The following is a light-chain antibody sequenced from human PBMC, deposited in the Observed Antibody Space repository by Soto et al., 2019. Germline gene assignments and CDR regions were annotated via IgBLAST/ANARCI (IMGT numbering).Light chain of an antibody. CDR3: QQYGSSPQT. Sequence: IVLTQAPGTLSLSPGERAALSCRASQSVSSSYLAWYQQKPGQAPRLLIYGASNRATGIPDRFSGSGSGTDFTLTINRLEPEDFAVYFSQQYGSSPQTFGQRTKVDIK. CDR2: GAS. J-gene: IGKJ1*01. CDR1: QSVSSSY. V-gene: IGKV3-20*01.